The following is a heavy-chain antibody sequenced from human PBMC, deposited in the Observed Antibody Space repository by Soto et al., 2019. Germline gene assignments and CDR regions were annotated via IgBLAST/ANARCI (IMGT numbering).Heavy chain of an antibody. CDR3: ARDLRYCSGGSCSDAFDI. V-gene: IGHV1-18*01. CDR2: ISAYNGNT. J-gene: IGHJ3*02. D-gene: IGHD2-15*01. Sequence: QVQLVQSGAEVKKPGASVKVSCKASGYTFTSYGISWVRQAPGQGLEWMGWISAYNGNTSYAQKLQGRVTMTTDTSTSTAYMELRSLRSDDTAVYYCARDLRYCSGGSCSDAFDIWGQGTMVTVSS. CDR1: GYTFTSYG.